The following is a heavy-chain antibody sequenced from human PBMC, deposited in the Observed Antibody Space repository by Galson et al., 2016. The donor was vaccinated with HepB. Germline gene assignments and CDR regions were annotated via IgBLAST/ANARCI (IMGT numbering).Heavy chain of an antibody. D-gene: IGHD5-18*01. Sequence: SLRLSCAASGFSFSSYAMSWVRQAPGKGLEWVSGITSGGTTYYADSVKGRFTISRDNSKNILYLQMKSLRDEYTAVYYCAKRPYSYGWHYGMDVWGQGTTVTVSS. J-gene: IGHJ6*02. V-gene: IGHV3-23*01. CDR1: GFSFSSYA. CDR2: ITSGGTT. CDR3: AKRPYSYGWHYGMDV.